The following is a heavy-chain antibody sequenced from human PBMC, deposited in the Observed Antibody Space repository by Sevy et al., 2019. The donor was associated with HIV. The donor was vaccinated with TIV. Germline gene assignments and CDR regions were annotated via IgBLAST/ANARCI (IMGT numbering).Heavy chain of an antibody. V-gene: IGHV1-18*01. J-gene: IGHJ4*02. CDR2: ISAYNGNT. CDR1: GYTFTSYG. D-gene: IGHD6-19*01. CDR3: ARDDVIAVAGINSNGGFDY. Sequence: ASVKVACKASGYTFTSYGISWVRQAPGQGLEWMGWISAYNGNTNYAQKLQGRVTMTTDTSTSTAYMELRSLRSDDTAVYYWARDDVIAVAGINSNGGFDYWGQGTLVTVSS.